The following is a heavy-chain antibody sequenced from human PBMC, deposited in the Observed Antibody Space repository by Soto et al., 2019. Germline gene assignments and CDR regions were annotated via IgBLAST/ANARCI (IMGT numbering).Heavy chain of an antibody. D-gene: IGHD4-17*01. CDR2: IYFSGRT. CDR1: GGSVSGGSYY. Sequence: QVQLQESGPGLVKPSETLSLTCTVSGGSVSGGSYYWNWIRQPPGKGLEWIGYIYFSGRTNYNPSLKSPATISIDTPKNQSARKLTAATAADTAVYYCSRDVYVGEEDVWGQGTTVTVSS. V-gene: IGHV4-61*01. J-gene: IGHJ6*02. CDR3: SRDVYVGEEDV.